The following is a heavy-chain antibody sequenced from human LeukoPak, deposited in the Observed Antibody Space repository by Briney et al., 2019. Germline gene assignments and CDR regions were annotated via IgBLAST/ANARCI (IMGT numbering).Heavy chain of an antibody. Sequence: SVKVSCKASGGTFSSYAISWVRQAPGQGLEWMGGIIPIFGTANYAQKFQGRVTITADESTSTAYMELSSLRSEDTAVYYCARAYCDSSGYDYFDYWGQGTLVTVSS. CDR2: IIPIFGTA. J-gene: IGHJ4*02. CDR3: ARAYCDSSGYDYFDY. V-gene: IGHV1-69*13. CDR1: GGTFSSYA. D-gene: IGHD3-22*01.